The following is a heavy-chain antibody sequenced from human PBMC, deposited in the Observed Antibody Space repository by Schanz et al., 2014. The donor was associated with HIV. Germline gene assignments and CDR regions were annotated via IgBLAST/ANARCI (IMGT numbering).Heavy chain of an antibody. V-gene: IGHV3-23*04. CDR1: GFNFSNYA. J-gene: IGHJ5*02. D-gene: IGHD6-13*01. Sequence: DQLVESGGGVVQSGRSLRLSCAASGFNFSNYAMHWVRQTAGKGLAWVSGFSGSAGSTYYADSVKGRFTISRDNSKNTLNLQMNSLRVEDTAVYYCASRGGSSWYENWFDPWGQGTLVTVSS. CDR2: FSGSAGST. CDR3: ASRGGSSWYENWFDP.